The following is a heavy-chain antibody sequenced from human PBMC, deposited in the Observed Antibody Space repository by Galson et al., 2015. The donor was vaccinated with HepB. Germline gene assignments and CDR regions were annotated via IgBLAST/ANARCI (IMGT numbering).Heavy chain of an antibody. D-gene: IGHD2-2*01. Sequence: SLRLSCAASGFTSSSYAMHWVRQTPGKGLGWVAAMSSEGSSIYYADSVKGRFIISRDNSKNTLYLQMNSLRAEDTAVYYCARAYAPTPDTFDIWGQGTMVTVSS. CDR1: GFTSSSYA. V-gene: IGHV3-30-3*01. CDR2: MSSEGSSI. J-gene: IGHJ3*02. CDR3: ARAYAPTPDTFDI.